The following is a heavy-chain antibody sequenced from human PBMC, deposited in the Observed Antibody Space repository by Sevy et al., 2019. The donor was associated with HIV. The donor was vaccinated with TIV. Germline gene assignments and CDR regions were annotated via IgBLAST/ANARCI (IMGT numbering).Heavy chain of an antibody. J-gene: IGHJ6*02. CDR3: ARDHPPRSIAVAGAHLGGMDV. Sequence: ASVKVSCKASGGTFSSYAISWVRQAPGQGLEWMGGIIPIFGTANYAQKFQGRVTITADESTSTAYMKLSSLRSEDTAVYYCARDHPPRSIAVAGAHLGGMDVWGQGTTVTVSS. V-gene: IGHV1-69*13. CDR1: GGTFSSYA. CDR2: IIPIFGTA. D-gene: IGHD6-19*01.